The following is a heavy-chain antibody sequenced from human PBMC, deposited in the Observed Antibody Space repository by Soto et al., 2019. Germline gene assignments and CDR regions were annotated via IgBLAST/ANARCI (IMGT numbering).Heavy chain of an antibody. V-gene: IGHV4-34*04. J-gene: IGHJ4*02. CDR2: IDHSGIT. CDR1: GGSFSGFY. Sequence: SETLSLTCAVSGGSFSGFYWSWIRQSSGKGLEWIGEIDHSGITNHNTALKSRATMSVDTSKNQFSLKLRSVAAADTAVYYCARGVSVTLAVQGGAPDKNYFDSWSQGTLVTVSS. CDR3: ARGVSVTLAVQGGAPDKNYFDS. D-gene: IGHD1-26*01.